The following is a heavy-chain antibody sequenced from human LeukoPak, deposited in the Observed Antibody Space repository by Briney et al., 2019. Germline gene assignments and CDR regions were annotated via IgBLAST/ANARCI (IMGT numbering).Heavy chain of an antibody. J-gene: IGHJ4*02. V-gene: IGHV3-30-3*01. D-gene: IGHD6-19*01. CDR2: ISYDGSNK. CDR1: GFTFSSYA. CDR3: AKGTGSGWDPFDY. Sequence: GGSLRLSCAASGFTFSSYAMHWVRQAPGKGLEWVAVISYDGSNKYYADSVKGRFTISRDNSKNTLYLQMNSLRAEDTAVYYCAKGTGSGWDPFDYWGQGTLVTVSS.